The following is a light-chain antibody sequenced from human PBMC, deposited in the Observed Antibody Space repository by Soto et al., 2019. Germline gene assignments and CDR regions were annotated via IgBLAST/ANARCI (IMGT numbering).Light chain of an antibody. CDR2: AAS. CDR3: QQSHGTPRT. CDR1: QGIRND. J-gene: IGKJ4*01. Sequence: IQMTQSPSSLSGSVGDSVTLSCRASQGIRNDLGWYQQKPGKAPKLLIFAASNLQTGVPSRFSGSGSGTDFTLTISTLQPEDSASYYCQQSHGTPRTFGGGTKVDIK. V-gene: IGKV1-39*01.